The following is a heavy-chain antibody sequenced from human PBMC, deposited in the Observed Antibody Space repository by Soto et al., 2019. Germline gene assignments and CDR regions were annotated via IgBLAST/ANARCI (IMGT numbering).Heavy chain of an antibody. V-gene: IGHV3-30-3*01. CDR3: ARTLLSIAARHYYYYGMDV. CDR1: GFTFSSYA. CDR2: ISYDGSNK. J-gene: IGHJ6*02. D-gene: IGHD6-6*01. Sequence: GGSLRLSCAASGFTFSSYAMHWVRQAPGKGLEWVAVISYDGSNKYYADSVKGRFTISRDNSKNTLYLQMNSLRAEDTAVYYCARTLLSIAARHYYYYGMDVWGQGTTVTVSS.